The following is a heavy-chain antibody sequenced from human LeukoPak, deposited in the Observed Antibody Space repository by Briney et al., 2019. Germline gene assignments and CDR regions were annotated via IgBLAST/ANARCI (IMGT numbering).Heavy chain of an antibody. Sequence: SETLSLTCTVSGGSISSYYWSWIRQPPGKGLEWIGYIYYSGSTNYNPSLKSRVTISVDTSKNQFSLKLSSVTAADTAVYYCARGRSGWFFNIIRFGGFDTWGQGTMVTVSS. D-gene: IGHD3-3*01. V-gene: IGHV4-59*01. J-gene: IGHJ3*02. CDR2: IYYSGST. CDR1: GGSISSYY. CDR3: ARGRSGWFFNIIRFGGFDT.